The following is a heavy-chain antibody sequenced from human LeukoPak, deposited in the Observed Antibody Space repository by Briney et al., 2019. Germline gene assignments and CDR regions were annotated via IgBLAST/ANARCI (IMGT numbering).Heavy chain of an antibody. CDR1: GFTLSSYS. V-gene: IGHV3-21*01. J-gene: IGHJ6*02. CDR3: ARDCSSTSCYTDYYYGMDV. Sequence: GGSLRLSCAASGFTLSSYSMNWVRQAPGKGLEWVSSISSSSSYIYYADSVKGRFTISRDNAKNSLYLQMNSLRAEDTAVYYCARDCSSTSCYTDYYYGMDVWGQGTTVTVSS. CDR2: ISSSSSYI. D-gene: IGHD2-2*02.